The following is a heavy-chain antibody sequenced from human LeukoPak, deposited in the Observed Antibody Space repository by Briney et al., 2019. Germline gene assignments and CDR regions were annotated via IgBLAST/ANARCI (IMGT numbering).Heavy chain of an antibody. CDR2: IYHSGST. J-gene: IGHJ4*02. V-gene: IGHV4-38-2*01. D-gene: IGHD3-22*01. CDR1: GYSISSGYY. Sequence: SETLSLTCAVSGYSISSGYYWGWIRQPPGKGLEWIGSIYHSGSTYYNPSLKSRVTISVDTSKNQFSLKLSSVTAADTGVYYCARLFYYDSSGYYPFGGFDYWGQGTLVTVSS. CDR3: ARLFYYDSSGYYPFGGFDY.